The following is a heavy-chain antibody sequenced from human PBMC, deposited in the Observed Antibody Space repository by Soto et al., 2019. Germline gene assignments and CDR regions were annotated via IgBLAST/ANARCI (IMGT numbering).Heavy chain of an antibody. V-gene: IGHV4-39*01. CDR1: GASISTSSDF. CDR2: VYQSGTT. CDR3: ASQPERTSYFDT. Sequence: SDTLSLTCSVSGASISTSSDFWVLIRQAPGKGLEWIGNVYQSGTTRLNPSLKIRVSIFVDRSKNQFSLELNSATAADRAVYYCASQPERTSYFDTWGQRILLTVSS. D-gene: IGHD2-2*01. J-gene: IGHJ4*02.